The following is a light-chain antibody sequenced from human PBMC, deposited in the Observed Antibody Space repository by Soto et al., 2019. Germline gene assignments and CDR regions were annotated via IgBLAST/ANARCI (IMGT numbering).Light chain of an antibody. Sequence: EIVMTQSPATLSVSPGERATLSCRASQSVSSKLAWHQQKPGQAPRLLIYGASTRATDIPARFSGSGSGTEFSLTISSLESEDFAVYYCHQYDDWPPTFGQGTKVEIK. CDR1: QSVSSK. V-gene: IGKV3-15*01. J-gene: IGKJ1*01. CDR2: GAS. CDR3: HQYDDWPPT.